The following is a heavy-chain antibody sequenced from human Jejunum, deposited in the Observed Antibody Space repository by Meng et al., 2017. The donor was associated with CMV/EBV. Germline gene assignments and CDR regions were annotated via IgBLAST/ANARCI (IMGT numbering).Heavy chain of an antibody. CDR2: IRRKACGGTR. CDR1: YA. Sequence: YARHWVRQAPGKGLEWVSLIRRKACGGTREYAAAVKGRFTVSRDDSKSIAYLQMNSQKTEDTDIYYCARAFDSRYYYYARDVWGQGTTVTVSS. D-gene: IGHD2-21*01. V-gene: IGHV3-49*04. J-gene: IGHJ6*02. CDR3: ARAFDSRYYYYARDV.